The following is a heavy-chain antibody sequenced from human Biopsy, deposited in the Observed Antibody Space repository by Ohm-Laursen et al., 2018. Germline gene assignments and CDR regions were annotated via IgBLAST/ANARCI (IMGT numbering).Heavy chain of an antibody. J-gene: IGHJ4*02. CDR2: ISGYNGNT. CDR1: GYSFNNYG. D-gene: IGHD2-21*01. Sequence: ASVKVSCKASGYSFNNYGINWVRQAPGQGLEWMGRISGYNGNTKYAQKFQGRVTMTTDISTSAVYMEVRSLRSDDTAVYYCARVALPLYLDNWGQGTRVTVSS. V-gene: IGHV1-18*01. CDR3: ARVALPLYLDN.